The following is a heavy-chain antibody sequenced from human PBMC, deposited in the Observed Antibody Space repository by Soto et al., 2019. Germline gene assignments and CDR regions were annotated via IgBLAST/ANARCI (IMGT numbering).Heavy chain of an antibody. CDR2: IIPIFGTA. CDR1: GGTFSSYA. D-gene: IGHD4-17*01. CDR3: ARTRDQINDYGDYNHFDY. Sequence: GASVKVSCKASGGTFSSYAISWVRQAPGQGLEWMGGIIPIFGTANYAQKFQGRVTITADESTSTAYMELSSLRSEDTAVYYCARTRDQINDYGDYNHFDYWGQGTLVTVSS. V-gene: IGHV1-69*13. J-gene: IGHJ4*02.